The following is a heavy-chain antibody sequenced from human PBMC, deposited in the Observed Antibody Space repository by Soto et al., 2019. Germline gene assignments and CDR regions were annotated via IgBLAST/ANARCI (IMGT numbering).Heavy chain of an antibody. CDR3: ARHYYSSSWQNYYYGMDV. Sequence: GESLKISCKVSGYSFTSYWIGWVRQMPGKGLEWMGIIYPGDSDTRYSPSFQGQVTISADKSISTAYLQWSSLKASDTATYYCARHYYSSSWQNYYYGMDVWGQGTTVTVSS. J-gene: IGHJ6*02. V-gene: IGHV5-51*01. D-gene: IGHD6-13*01. CDR2: IYPGDSDT. CDR1: GYSFTSYW.